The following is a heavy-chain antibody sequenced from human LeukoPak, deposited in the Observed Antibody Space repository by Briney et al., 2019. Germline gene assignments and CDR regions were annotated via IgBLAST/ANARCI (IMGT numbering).Heavy chain of an antibody. D-gene: IGHD3-16*01. Sequence: SETLSLTCTISGGSISTYSWAWIRQTAGKGLEWIGRIYSSGTTNYNPSLKSRVSTSLDTSKNQFSLKVNSVTAADTAVYYCARGAVSDYYYYMDVWGKGTTVTVSS. V-gene: IGHV4-4*07. CDR3: ARGAVSDYYYYMDV. J-gene: IGHJ6*03. CDR2: IYSSGTT. CDR1: GGSISTYS.